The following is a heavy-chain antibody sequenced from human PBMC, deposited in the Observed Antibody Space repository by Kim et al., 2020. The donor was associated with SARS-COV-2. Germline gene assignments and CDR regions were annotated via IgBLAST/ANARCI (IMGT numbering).Heavy chain of an antibody. CDR2: INHSGST. V-gene: IGHV4-34*01. CDR1: GGSFSGYY. J-gene: IGHJ5*02. D-gene: IGHD2-15*01. CDR3: ARRGYCSGGSCPGSQNWFDP. Sequence: SETLSLTCAVYGGSFSGYYWSWIRQPPGKGLEWIGEINHSGSTNYNPSLKSRVTISVDTSKNQFSLKLSSVTAADTAVYYCARRGYCSGGSCPGSQNWFDPWGQGTLVTVSS.